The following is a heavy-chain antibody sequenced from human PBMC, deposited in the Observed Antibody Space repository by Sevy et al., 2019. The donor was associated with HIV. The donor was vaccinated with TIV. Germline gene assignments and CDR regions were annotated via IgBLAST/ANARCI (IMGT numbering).Heavy chain of an antibody. Sequence: ASVKVSCKVSGSTLTQLSMHWVRQAPGIGLEWMVTFDPEDGTTLYAQKFQGRVTMTEDTSTHTAYMDLSSLRSEDTAIYYCASTRDDYECNGYYFDFWGQGTLVTVSS. D-gene: IGHD3-22*01. CDR3: ASTRDDYECNGYYFDF. V-gene: IGHV1-24*01. CDR1: GSTLTQLS. CDR2: FDPEDGTT. J-gene: IGHJ4*02.